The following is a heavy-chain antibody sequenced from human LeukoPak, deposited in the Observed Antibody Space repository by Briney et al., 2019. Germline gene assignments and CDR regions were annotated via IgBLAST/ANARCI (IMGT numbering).Heavy chain of an antibody. V-gene: IGHV3-21*01. J-gene: IGHJ4*02. D-gene: IGHD3-16*02. CDR1: GFIFGGYV. CDR2: ISSSSSYI. Sequence: GGSLRLSCAASGFIFGGYVMNWVRQAPGKGLEWVSSISSSSSYIYYADSVKGRFTISRDNAKNSLYLQMNSLRAEDTAVYYCAREINDYIWGSYRTNYFDYWGQGTLVTVSS. CDR3: AREINDYIWGSYRTNYFDY.